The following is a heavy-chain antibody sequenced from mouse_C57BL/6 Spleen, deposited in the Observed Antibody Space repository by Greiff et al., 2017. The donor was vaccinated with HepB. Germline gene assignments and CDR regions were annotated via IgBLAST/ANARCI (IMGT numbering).Heavy chain of an antibody. D-gene: IGHD1-1*01. Sequence: EVQVVESGGGLVKPGGSLKLSCAASGFTFSEYGMHWVRQAPEKGLEWVAYISSGSSTIYYADTVKGRFTISRDNAKNTLFLQMTSLRSEDTAMYYCARPHYYGTPMDYWGQGTSVTVSS. J-gene: IGHJ4*01. V-gene: IGHV5-17*01. CDR2: ISSGSSTI. CDR1: GFTFSEYG. CDR3: ARPHYYGTPMDY.